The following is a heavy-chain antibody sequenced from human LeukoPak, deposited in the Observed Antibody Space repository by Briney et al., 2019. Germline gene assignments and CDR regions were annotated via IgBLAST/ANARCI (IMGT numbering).Heavy chain of an antibody. D-gene: IGHD5-24*01. CDR1: GFTVSNNY. CDR2: IYRVGST. CDR3: ARGDGYNFFDC. J-gene: IGHJ4*02. Sequence: PGGSLRLSCAASGFTVSNNYMSWVHQAPGKRLEWVSVIYRVGSTYYADSVKGRFTISRDNSKNTLYLQMNSLRAEDTAMYYCARGDGYNFFDCWGQGVLVTVSS. V-gene: IGHV3-66*01.